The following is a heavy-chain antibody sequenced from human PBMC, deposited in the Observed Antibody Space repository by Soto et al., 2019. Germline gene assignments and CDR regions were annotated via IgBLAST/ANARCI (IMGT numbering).Heavy chain of an antibody. CDR2: IRYDGSNK. CDR1: GFIFSSYG. D-gene: IGHD5-12*01. V-gene: IGHV3-33*01. CDR3: ARVKQGRGGYDSPFDY. J-gene: IGHJ4*02. Sequence: QVQLVESGGGVVQPGRSLRLSCAPSGFIFSSYGMHWVRQAPGKGLEWVAVIRYDGSNKYYADTVRGRFTISRDNSTNRLYLQMNSLRAEDTALYYCARVKQGRGGYDSPFDYWGQGTLVTVSS.